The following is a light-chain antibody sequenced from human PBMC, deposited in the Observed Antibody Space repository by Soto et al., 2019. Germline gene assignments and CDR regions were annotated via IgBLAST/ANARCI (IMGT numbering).Light chain of an antibody. CDR2: DVS. V-gene: IGLV2-14*01. J-gene: IGLJ2*01. Sequence: QSALTQPDSVSGSPGQSITFSCTGTSNDIGGYNYVSWYQQHPGKAPTLMIFDVSTRPSGVSYRFSGSKSGNTASLTISGLQAEDEADYYCSSYTSSSTLLFGGGTKLTVL. CDR3: SSYTSSSTLL. CDR1: SNDIGGYNY.